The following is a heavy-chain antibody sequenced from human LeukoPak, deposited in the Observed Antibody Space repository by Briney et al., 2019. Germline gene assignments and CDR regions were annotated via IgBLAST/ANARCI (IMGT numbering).Heavy chain of an antibody. CDR2: TYYRYKWYN. V-gene: IGHV6-1*01. D-gene: IGHD6-13*01. CDR1: GDSDSSNSAA. CDR3: ARGPYSSSWYVFGSSYYFDY. Sequence: SQTLSLTCAISGDSDSSNSAAWNWMRQSPSRGLEWLGRTYYRYKWYNDYAVSVKSRITINPDTSKNQFSLQLNSVTPEDTAVYYCARGPYSSSWYVFGSSYYFDYWGQGTLVTVSS. J-gene: IGHJ4*02.